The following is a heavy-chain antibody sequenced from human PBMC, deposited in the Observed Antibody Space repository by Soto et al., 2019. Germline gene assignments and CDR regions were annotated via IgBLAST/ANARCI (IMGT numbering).Heavy chain of an antibody. J-gene: IGHJ6*02. D-gene: IGHD3-10*01. V-gene: IGHV1-18*01. CDR1: GYTFSYDG. CDR3: ARGGPSSADYDYGMDV. CDR2: ISAYNGNI. Sequence: QVQLVQSGAEVRKPGASVNVSCKASGYTFSYDGINWVRQAPGQGLEWMRWISAYNGNIEYAQKFQGRGTMTTDTSTSTAYMELRSLRSDETAVYSCARGGPSSADYDYGMDVWGLGTTVTVSS.